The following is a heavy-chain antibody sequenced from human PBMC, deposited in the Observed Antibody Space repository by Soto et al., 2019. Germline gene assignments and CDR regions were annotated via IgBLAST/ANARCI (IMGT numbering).Heavy chain of an antibody. D-gene: IGHD3-10*01. CDR2: IFSDGSTT. CDR3: ARGRLQYGAVSNYHGMDV. Sequence: EVQLVESGGGLVQPGGSLRLSCAASGFTFSNYCMHWVRQAPGEGLVWVSLIFSDGSTTRYADSVKGRFTISRDNAKNTLFLQMNSLRAEDTAVYYCARGRLQYGAVSNYHGMDVWGQGTTVTVSS. J-gene: IGHJ6*02. V-gene: IGHV3-74*01. CDR1: GFTFSNYC.